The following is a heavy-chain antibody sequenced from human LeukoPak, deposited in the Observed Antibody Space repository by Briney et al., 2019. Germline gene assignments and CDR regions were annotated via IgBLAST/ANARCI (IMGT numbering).Heavy chain of an antibody. D-gene: IGHD3-10*02. V-gene: IGHV3-30*02. CDR3: AELGITMSGGV. J-gene: IGHJ3*01. CDR1: GFTFSSNG. Sequence: GGSLRLSCVASGFTFSSNGMHWVRQAPGKGLEWVAFIRNDGSNKYYVDSVKGRFTIYRDNSKNTLYLQMNSLRAEDTAVYYCAELGITMSGGVWGQGTMVTVSS. CDR2: IRNDGSNK.